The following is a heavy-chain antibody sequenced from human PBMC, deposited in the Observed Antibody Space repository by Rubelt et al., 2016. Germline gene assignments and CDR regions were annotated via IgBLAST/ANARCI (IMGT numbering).Heavy chain of an antibody. CDR2: ISYSGTS. Sequence: QVQLQESGPGLVEPSQTLSLTCTVSGGSISSGRYFWSWMRQLPGKGLEWVGYISYSGTSSVNPSLNSRVSISMDTSKNQFYLRLSTVTAADTAVYYCATSFSPATSSFDYWGQGSLVTVSS. V-gene: IGHV4-31*03. CDR3: ATSFSPATSSFDY. CDR1: GGSISSGRYF. J-gene: IGHJ4*02. D-gene: IGHD1/OR15-1a*01.